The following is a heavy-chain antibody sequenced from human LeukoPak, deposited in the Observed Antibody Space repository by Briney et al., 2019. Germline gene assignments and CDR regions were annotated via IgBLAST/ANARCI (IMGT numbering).Heavy chain of an antibody. V-gene: IGHV3-23*01. CDR3: AKDREAYYDFWSGYHPALDV. CDR1: GFTFSSYA. D-gene: IGHD3-3*01. J-gene: IGHJ6*02. Sequence: GGSLRLSCAAAGFTFSSYARSWDRQAPGKGLEWVSAISGGGGSTYYTDSVKGRFTISRDNSKNTLYLQMSSLRAEDTAVYYCAKDREAYYDFWSGYHPALDVWGQGTTVTVSS. CDR2: ISGGGGST.